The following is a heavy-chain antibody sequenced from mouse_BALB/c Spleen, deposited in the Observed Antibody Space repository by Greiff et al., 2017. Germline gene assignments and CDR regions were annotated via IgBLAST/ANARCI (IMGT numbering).Heavy chain of an antibody. Sequence: LQQPGSELVRPGASVKLSCKASGYTFTSYWMHWVKQRHGQGLEWIGNIYPGSGSTNYDEKFKSKGTLTVDTSSSTAYMHLSSLTSEDSAVYYCTRGGYDGRFDYWGQGTTLTVSS. CDR1: GYTFTSYW. V-gene: IGHV1S22*01. CDR3: TRGGYDGRFDY. D-gene: IGHD2-2*01. J-gene: IGHJ2*01. CDR2: IYPGSGST.